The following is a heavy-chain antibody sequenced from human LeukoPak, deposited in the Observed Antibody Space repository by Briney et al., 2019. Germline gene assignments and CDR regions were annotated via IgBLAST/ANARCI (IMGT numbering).Heavy chain of an antibody. CDR1: GFTFSSYA. CDR2: ISYDGSNK. J-gene: IGHJ6*03. V-gene: IGHV3-30*04. Sequence: GGSLRLSCAASGFTFSSYAMHWVRQAPGKGLEWVAVISYDGSNKYYADSVKGRFTISRDNAKNSLYLQMNSLRAEDTALYYCARRRRGLIAAAALYYYYYMDVWGKGTTVTVSS. D-gene: IGHD6-13*01. CDR3: ARRRRGLIAAAALYYYYYMDV.